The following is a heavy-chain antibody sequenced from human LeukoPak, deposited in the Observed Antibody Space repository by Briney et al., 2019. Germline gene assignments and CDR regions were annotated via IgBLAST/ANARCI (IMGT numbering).Heavy chain of an antibody. CDR1: GGSISSYY. D-gene: IGHD3-22*01. J-gene: IGHJ4*02. CDR2: IYYSGST. Sequence: SETLSLTCTVSGGSISSYYWSWLRQPPGKGLEWIGYIYYSGSTNYNPSLKSRATISVDTSKNQFSLKLSSVTAADTAVYYCARLSSGYYYYFDFWGQGTLVTVSS. CDR3: ARLSSGYYYYFDF. V-gene: IGHV4-59*01.